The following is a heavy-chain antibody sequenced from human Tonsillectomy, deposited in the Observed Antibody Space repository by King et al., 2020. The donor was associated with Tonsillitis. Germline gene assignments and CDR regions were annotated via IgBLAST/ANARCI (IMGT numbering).Heavy chain of an antibody. J-gene: IGHJ4*02. CDR1: GFSFSSYV. CDR3: AKDRGGGDCYWNFDS. CDR2: INGQGYDT. D-gene: IGHD2-21*02. Sequence: VQLVESGGGVVQPGGSLRLSCVASGFSFSSYVMTWVRQGPGEGLEWVSTINGQGYDTYYADSVRGRFTISRDNSKNTMYLQMNSLRAEDTAVYYCAKDRGGGDCYWNFDSWGQGTLVTVFS. V-gene: IGHV3-23*04.